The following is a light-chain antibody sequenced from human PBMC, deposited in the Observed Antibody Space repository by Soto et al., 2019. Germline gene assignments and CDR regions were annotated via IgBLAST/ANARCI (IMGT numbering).Light chain of an antibody. CDR2: AAS. CDR3: LQHKTYPPT. CDR1: QDIRID. Sequence: DIQMTQSPSSLSASVGDRVIITCRASQDIRIDLGWYQQKPGKAPKRLIYAASSLQTGVPSRFSGSGSGTEFTLTISSLQPEDFATYFCLQHKTYPPTFGQGTKV. V-gene: IGKV1-17*01. J-gene: IGKJ1*01.